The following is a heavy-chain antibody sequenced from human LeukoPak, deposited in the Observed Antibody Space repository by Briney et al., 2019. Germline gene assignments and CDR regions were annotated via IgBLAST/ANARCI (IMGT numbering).Heavy chain of an antibody. V-gene: IGHV3-53*01. D-gene: IGHD3-16*02. Sequence: GGSLRLSCAASGFTVSSNYMSWVRQAPGKGLEWVSAIYSGGSTYYADSVKGRFTISRDNSKNTLYLQMNSLRAEDTAVYYCASYVWGSYPNDAFDIWGQGTMVTVSS. CDR2: IYSGGST. CDR3: ASYVWGSYPNDAFDI. CDR1: GFTVSSNY. J-gene: IGHJ3*02.